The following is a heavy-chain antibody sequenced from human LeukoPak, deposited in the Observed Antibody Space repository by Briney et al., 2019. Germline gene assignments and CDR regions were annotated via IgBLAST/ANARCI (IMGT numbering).Heavy chain of an antibody. Sequence: ASVKVSCKASGYTFTGYYMHWVRQAPGQGLGWMGWINPNSGGTNYAQKFQGRVTMTRDTSISTAYMELSRLRSDDTAVYYCARVDLNTRQNVIAALMRYWGQGTLVTVSS. V-gene: IGHV1-2*02. CDR2: INPNSGGT. J-gene: IGHJ4*02. CDR1: GYTFTGYY. D-gene: IGHD6-6*01. CDR3: ARVDLNTRQNVIAALMRY.